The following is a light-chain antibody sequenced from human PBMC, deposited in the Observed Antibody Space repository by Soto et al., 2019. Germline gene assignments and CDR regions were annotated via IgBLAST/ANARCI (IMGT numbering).Light chain of an antibody. CDR3: QQYNSYPLT. CDR2: KAS. Sequence: DIQMTQSPSTLSASVGDRVTITCRASQSISSWLAWYQQKPGKAPKLLIYKASSLESGVPSRFGGSGSGTEVTLTISSLQPDDFATYYCQQYNSYPLTFGGGTKVEIK. J-gene: IGKJ4*01. CDR1: QSISSW. V-gene: IGKV1-5*03.